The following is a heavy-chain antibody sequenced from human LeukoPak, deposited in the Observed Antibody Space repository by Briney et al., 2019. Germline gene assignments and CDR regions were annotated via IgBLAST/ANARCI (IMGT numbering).Heavy chain of an antibody. CDR2: INPSGGST. D-gene: IGHD3-16*01. CDR1: GGTFSSYA. CDR3: ASPSYDYGDY. Sequence: ASVKVSCKASGGTFSSYAISWVRQAPGEGLEWMGIINPSGGSTSYAQKFQGRVTMTRDTSISTAYMELSRLRSDDTAVYYCASPSYDYGDYWGQGTLVTVSS. J-gene: IGHJ4*02. V-gene: IGHV1-46*01.